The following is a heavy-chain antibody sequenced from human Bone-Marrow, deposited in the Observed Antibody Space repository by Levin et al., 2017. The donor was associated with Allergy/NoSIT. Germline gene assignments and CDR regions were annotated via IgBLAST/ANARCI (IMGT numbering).Heavy chain of an antibody. V-gene: IGHV1-69*06. CDR3: ARGDPNYGDRRYYYYYYMDV. Sequence: ASVKVSCKASGGTFSSYAISWVRQAPGQGLEWMGGIIPIFGTANYAQKFQGRVTITADKSTSTAYMELSSLRSEDKAVYYCARGDPNYGDRRYYYYYYMDVWGKGTTVTVSS. D-gene: IGHD4-17*01. CDR2: IIPIFGTA. CDR1: GGTFSSYA. J-gene: IGHJ6*03.